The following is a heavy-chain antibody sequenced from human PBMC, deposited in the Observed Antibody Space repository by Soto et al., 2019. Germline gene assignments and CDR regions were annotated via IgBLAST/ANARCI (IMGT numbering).Heavy chain of an antibody. CDR2: IIPIFGTA. Sequence: QVQLVQSGAEVKKPGSSVKVSCKASGGTFSSYAISWVRQAPGQGLEWMGGIIPIFGTANYAQKFQGRVTITADVSTSTAYMELSSLSSEASAVYYCASPKSDYNLHFRLDLWGRGTLVTVSS. D-gene: IGHD4-17*01. V-gene: IGHV1-69*12. CDR1: GGTFSSYA. CDR3: ASPKSDYNLHFRLDL. J-gene: IGHJ2*01.